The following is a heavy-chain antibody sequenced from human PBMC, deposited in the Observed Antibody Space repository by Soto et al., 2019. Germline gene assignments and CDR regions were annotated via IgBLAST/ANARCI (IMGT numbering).Heavy chain of an antibody. J-gene: IGHJ6*02. D-gene: IGHD3-10*01. CDR3: ARDAEGATVRGVTGRGATYYYRGMDV. CDR1: GGTFSSYA. V-gene: IGHV1-69*13. CDR2: VRPIFGTG. Sequence: SVNVSCKASGGTFSSYAIIWVRQAPGEGLEGMGGVRPIFGTGKYAQKFQGRVTSTADECTSTPYIELGSLRSDYPAQGCCARDAEGATVRGVTGRGATYYYRGMDVWGQGTPVTVSS.